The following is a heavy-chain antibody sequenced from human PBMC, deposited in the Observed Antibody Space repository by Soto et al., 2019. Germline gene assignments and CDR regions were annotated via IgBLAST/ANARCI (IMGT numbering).Heavy chain of an antibody. CDR2: IYYSGST. Sequence: PAETLSLTCTVSGGSISSYYWSWIRQPPGKGLEWIGYIYYSGSTNYNPSLKGRVTISVDTSKNQFSLKLSSVTAADTAVYYCARNGPYASNDAFDIWGQGTMVTVSS. CDR3: ARNGPYASNDAFDI. D-gene: IGHD3-16*01. V-gene: IGHV4-59*08. J-gene: IGHJ3*02. CDR1: GGSISSYY.